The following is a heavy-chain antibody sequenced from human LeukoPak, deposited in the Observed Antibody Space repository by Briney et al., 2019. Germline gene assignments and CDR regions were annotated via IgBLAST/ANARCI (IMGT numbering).Heavy chain of an antibody. V-gene: IGHV1-8*01. Sequence: ASVKVSCKASGYTFTSYDINWVRQATGQGLEWMGWMNPNTGNTGYAQKFQGRVTMTRNTSISTACMELSSLRSEDTAVYYCARRPSKYYDILTGYYRSEFDYWGQGTLVTVSS. CDR2: MNPNTGNT. CDR1: GYTFTSYD. J-gene: IGHJ4*02. CDR3: ARRPSKYYDILTGYYRSEFDY. D-gene: IGHD3-9*01.